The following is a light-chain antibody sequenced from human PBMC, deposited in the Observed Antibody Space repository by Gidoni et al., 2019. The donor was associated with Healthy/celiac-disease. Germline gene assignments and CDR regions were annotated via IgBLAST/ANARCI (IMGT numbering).Light chain of an antibody. J-gene: IGKJ5*01. Sequence: IPLTPSPSFLSASVGDRVTITCRASQGISSYLAWYQQKPGKAPKLLIYAASTLQSGVPSRFSGSGSGTEFTLTISSLQPEDFATYYCQQLNSYPITFGQGTRLEIK. CDR1: QGISSY. V-gene: IGKV1-9*01. CDR3: QQLNSYPIT. CDR2: AAS.